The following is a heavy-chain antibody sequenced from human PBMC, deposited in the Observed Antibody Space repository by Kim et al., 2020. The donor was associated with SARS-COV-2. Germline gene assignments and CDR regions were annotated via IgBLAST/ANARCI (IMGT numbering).Heavy chain of an antibody. Sequence: GGSLRLSCAASGFSFRSYRMSWVRQAPGKGLEWVANIDQDGGEKSYVDSLKGRFTISRDNAKDSVYLQMNSLRAEDTAVYYCARRDFTSGWYTSGREVYNWFDPWGQGTLVTVSP. V-gene: IGHV3-7*01. CDR3: ARRDFTSGWYTSGREVYNWFDP. J-gene: IGHJ5*02. D-gene: IGHD6-19*01. CDR2: IDQDGGEK. CDR1: GFSFRSYR.